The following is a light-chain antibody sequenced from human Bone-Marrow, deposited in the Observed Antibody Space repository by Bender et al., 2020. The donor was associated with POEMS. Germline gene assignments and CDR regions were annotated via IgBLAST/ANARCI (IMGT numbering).Light chain of an antibody. Sequence: QSVLTQPPSVSGAPGQRVTISCTGSSSNTGSGYDINWYQQHPGKAPKLMIYDVSSRPSGVSNRFSGSKSGNTASLTITGLQAEDEGDYYCQSYDNSLGGWVFGGGTKLTVL. CDR2: DVS. CDR3: QSYDNSLGGWV. J-gene: IGLJ3*02. V-gene: IGLV1-40*01. CDR1: SSNTGSGYD.